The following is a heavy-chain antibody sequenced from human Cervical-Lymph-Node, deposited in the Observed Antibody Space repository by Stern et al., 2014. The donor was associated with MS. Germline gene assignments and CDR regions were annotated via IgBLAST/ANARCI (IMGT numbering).Heavy chain of an antibody. CDR2: ILPIFGTA. Sequence: QVQLGQSGAEVKKPGSSVKVSCKASGGTFSSYAISWVRQAPGQGLEWMGWILPIFGTANYSQTFPARVTITADESTSTAYMELSSLRSEDTAVYYCARERGASWLLPYFDYWGQGTLVTVSS. CDR3: ARERGASWLLPYFDY. J-gene: IGHJ4*02. D-gene: IGHD3-22*01. V-gene: IGHV1-69*01. CDR1: GGTFSSYA.